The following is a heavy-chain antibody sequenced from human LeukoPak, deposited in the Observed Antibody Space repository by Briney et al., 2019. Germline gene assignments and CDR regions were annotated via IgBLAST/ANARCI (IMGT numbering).Heavy chain of an antibody. CDR1: GGTFSSYA. Sequence: SVKVSCKAPGGTFSSYAISWVRQAPGQGLEWMGGIIPIFGTANYAQKFQGRVTITADESTSTAYMELSSLRSEDTAVYYCASNYYDSSGYPDYWGQGTLVTVSS. D-gene: IGHD3-22*01. CDR3: ASNYYDSSGYPDY. V-gene: IGHV1-69*13. J-gene: IGHJ4*02. CDR2: IIPIFGTA.